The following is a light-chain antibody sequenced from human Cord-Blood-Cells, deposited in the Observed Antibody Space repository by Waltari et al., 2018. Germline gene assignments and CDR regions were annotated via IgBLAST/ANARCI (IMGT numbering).Light chain of an antibody. Sequence: QSVLTQPPSASGTPGQRVTISCSGSSSNIGSNTVNWYQQLPGTAPKLLMYRNHQRPSGVPDRFSGSKSGTSASLAISGLQSEDEADYYCAAWDDSLNGWVFGGGTKLTVL. CDR1: SSNIGSNT. CDR2: RNH. CDR3: AAWDDSLNGWV. V-gene: IGLV1-44*01. J-gene: IGLJ3*02.